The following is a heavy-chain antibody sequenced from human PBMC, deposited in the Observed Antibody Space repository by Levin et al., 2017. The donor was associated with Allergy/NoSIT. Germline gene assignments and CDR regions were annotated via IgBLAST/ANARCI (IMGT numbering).Heavy chain of an antibody. CDR3: ARGGIGTLTY. D-gene: IGHD1-7*01. V-gene: IGHV1-8*01. CDR1: GYTFTNYD. Sequence: AASVKVSCKASGYTFTNYDINWVRQATGQGLEWMGWMNPHSGNTDYAQRFQGRVTMTTNTSISTAYMELSSLRSEDTAVYYCARGGIGTLTYWGQGTLVTVSS. J-gene: IGHJ4*02. CDR2: MNPHSGNT.